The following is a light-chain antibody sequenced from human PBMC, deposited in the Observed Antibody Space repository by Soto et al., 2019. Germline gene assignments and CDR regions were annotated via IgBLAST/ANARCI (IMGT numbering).Light chain of an antibody. CDR1: QSINTY. CDR2: AAS. J-gene: IGKJ5*01. Sequence: DIQMTQSPSSLSASIGDGVTITCRASQSINTYLNWYQQKPGKAPKLLISAASNLQSGVPSRFSCSGSGTDFTLTISSLQTEDFATYYCQHSFSNLLITFGQGTRLEIK. CDR3: QHSFSNLLIT. V-gene: IGKV1-39*01.